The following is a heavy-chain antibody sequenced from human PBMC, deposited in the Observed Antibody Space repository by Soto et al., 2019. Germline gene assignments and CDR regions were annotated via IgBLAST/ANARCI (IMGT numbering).Heavy chain of an antibody. CDR2: ISGSSIYI. J-gene: IGHJ5*02. CDR3: AREGALKPLPP. V-gene: IGHV3-21*01. D-gene: IGHD3-10*01. CDR1: GFTFSNYN. Sequence: PGGSLRLSCVASGFTFSNYNMNWVRQAPGKGLEWVSHISGSSIYIHYADSVSGRFTISRDNAKNSVYLQMDSLRVEDTAVYYCAREGALKPLPPWGQGALVTVSS.